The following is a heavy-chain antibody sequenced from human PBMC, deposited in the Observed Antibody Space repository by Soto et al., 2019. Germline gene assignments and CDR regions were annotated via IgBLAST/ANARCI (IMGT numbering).Heavy chain of an antibody. J-gene: IGHJ5*02. V-gene: IGHV4-31*03. CDR2: IYYSGST. Sequence: QVQLQESGPGLVKPSQTLSLTCTVSGGSISSGNYYWSWIRQHPGKGLEWIGYIYYSGSTYYNPSLNSRVTLSVDTSKNQFSLKLSSVTAADTAVYYCARTSFDTSGTAADPWGQGTLVTVSS. D-gene: IGHD3-22*01. CDR3: ARTSFDTSGTAADP. CDR1: GGSISSGNYY.